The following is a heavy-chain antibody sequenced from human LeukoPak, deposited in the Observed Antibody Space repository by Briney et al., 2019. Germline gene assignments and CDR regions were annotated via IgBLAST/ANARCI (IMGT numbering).Heavy chain of an antibody. CDR3: ARGGKQWLSPYYYYGMDV. D-gene: IGHD6-19*01. CDR2: INRSGST. V-gene: IGHV4-34*01. Sequence: SETLSLTCAVYGGSFSGYYWSWIRQPPGKGLEWIGEINRSGSTNYNPSLKSRVTISVDTSKNQFSLKLSSVTAADTAVYYCARGGKQWLSPYYYYGMDVWGKGTTVTVSS. CDR1: GGSFSGYY. J-gene: IGHJ6*04.